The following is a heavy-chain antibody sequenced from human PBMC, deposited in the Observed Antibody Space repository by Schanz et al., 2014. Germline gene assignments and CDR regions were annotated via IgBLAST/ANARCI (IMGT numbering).Heavy chain of an antibody. D-gene: IGHD6-13*01. CDR3: ARDGVDAAAGRND. J-gene: IGHJ4*02. CDR2: IVPIAGIT. Sequence: QVQLVQSGAEVKKPGASVKVSCKASGYTFTSHGISWVRQAPGQGLEWMGRIVPIAGITNYAQRFQGRVTITADKSEDTACRELGSLRSEDTAVYYCARDGVDAAAGRNDWGQGTLVTVSS. CDR1: GYTFTSHG. V-gene: IGHV1-18*01.